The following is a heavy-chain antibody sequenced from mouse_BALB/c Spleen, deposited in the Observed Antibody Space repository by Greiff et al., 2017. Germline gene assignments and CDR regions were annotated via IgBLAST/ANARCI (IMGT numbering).Heavy chain of an antibody. J-gene: IGHJ1*01. CDR3: ARGLVATNFDV. CDR2: ISSGGST. Sequence: EVHLVESGGGLVKPGGSLKLSCAASGFTFSSYAMSWVRQTPEKRLEWVASISSGGSTYYPDSVKGRFTISRDNARNILYLQMSSLRSEDTAMYYCARGLVATNFDVWGAGTTVTVSS. CDR1: GFTFSSYA. D-gene: IGHD1-1*01. V-gene: IGHV5-6-5*01.